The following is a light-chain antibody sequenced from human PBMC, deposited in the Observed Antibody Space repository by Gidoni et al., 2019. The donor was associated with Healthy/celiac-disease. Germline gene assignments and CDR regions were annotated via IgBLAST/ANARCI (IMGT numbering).Light chain of an antibody. CDR3: QQRSNWPRVT. J-gene: IGKJ4*01. CDR2: DAS. CDR1: QSVSSY. Sequence: EIVLTQSPATPPLSPGERATLFCRASQSVSSYFAWYQQKPGQAPRLLIYDASNRDTGIPARFSGSGSGTDFTLTISSLEPEDFAVYYCQQRSNWPRVTFGGGTKVEIK. V-gene: IGKV3-11*01.